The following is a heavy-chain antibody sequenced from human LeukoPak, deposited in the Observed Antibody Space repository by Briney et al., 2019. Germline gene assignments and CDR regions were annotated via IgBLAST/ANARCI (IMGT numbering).Heavy chain of an antibody. D-gene: IGHD6-13*01. Sequence: GGSLRLSCAASGFTFSSYAMNWVRQAPGKGLEWVSYISSSGSTIYYADSVKGRFTISRDNAKNSLYLQMNSLRAEDTAVYYCARDKSVDSSSWAIDYWGQGTLVTVSS. J-gene: IGHJ4*02. V-gene: IGHV3-48*04. CDR3: ARDKSVDSSSWAIDY. CDR2: ISSSGSTI. CDR1: GFTFSSYA.